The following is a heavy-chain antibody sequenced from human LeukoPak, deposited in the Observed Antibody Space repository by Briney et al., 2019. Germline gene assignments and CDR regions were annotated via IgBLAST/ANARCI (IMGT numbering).Heavy chain of an antibody. CDR2: INPSGGST. CDR3: ARDHGSAYYRAPRH. Sequence: ASVKVSCKASGYIFTNYYMHWVRQAPGQGLEWMGTINPSGGSTTYAQKFQGRVTMTRDTSTSKVYMELSSLRSEDTAVYYCARDHGSAYYRAPRHWGQGTLVTVSS. D-gene: IGHD3-10*01. V-gene: IGHV1-46*01. J-gene: IGHJ4*02. CDR1: GYIFTNYY.